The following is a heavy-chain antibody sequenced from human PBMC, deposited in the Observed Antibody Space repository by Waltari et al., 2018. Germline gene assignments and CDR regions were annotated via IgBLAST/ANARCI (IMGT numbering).Heavy chain of an antibody. CDR2: ISSASTFI. V-gene: IGHV3-21*01. Sequence: EVQLVESGGGLAKPGGSLRLSCTASGFAFSSSHMTWVRQAPGKGLEWVSSISSASTFISYADSLKGRFRISRDNAKNTVSLLMNSLRAEDTAVYYCAREDRQVGLLGALDIWGQGTFVTVSS. CDR1: GFAFSSSH. CDR3: AREDRQVGLLGALDI. D-gene: IGHD1-7*01. J-gene: IGHJ3*02.